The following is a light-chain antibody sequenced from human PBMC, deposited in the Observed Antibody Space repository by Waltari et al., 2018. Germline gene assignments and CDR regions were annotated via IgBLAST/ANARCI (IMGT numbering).Light chain of an antibody. CDR1: SSDVGGYNY. Sequence: QSALTQPASVSGSPGQSITISCTGTSSDVGGYNYVSWYQQHPGKAPKLMIYEVTNRPSGVSNRFSGSKSCNTASLTISGLQAEDEADYFCISYTSSDSWVFGGGTKLTVL. V-gene: IGLV2-14*01. J-gene: IGLJ3*02. CDR3: ISYTSSDSWV. CDR2: EVT.